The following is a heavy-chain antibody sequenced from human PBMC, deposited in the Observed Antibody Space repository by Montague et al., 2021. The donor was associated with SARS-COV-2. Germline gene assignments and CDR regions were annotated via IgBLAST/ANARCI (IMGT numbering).Heavy chain of an antibody. Sequence: SLRLSCAASGFTFSSYAMSFVRQAPGKGLEWVSAISGSGGSTYYADSVKGRFTISRDNSKNTLYLQMNSLRAEDTAVYYCRVGNYYDSISDYWGQGTLVTVSS. J-gene: IGHJ4*02. CDR2: ISGSGGST. CDR1: GFTFSSYA. CDR3: RVGNYYDSISDY. V-gene: IGHV3-23*01. D-gene: IGHD3-22*01.